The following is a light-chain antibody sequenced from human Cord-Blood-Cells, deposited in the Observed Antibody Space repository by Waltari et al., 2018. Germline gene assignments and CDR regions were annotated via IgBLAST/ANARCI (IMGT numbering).Light chain of an antibody. CDR2: EGS. J-gene: IGLJ3*02. Sequence: QSALTQPASVSGSPGQSITISCTGTSSYVGSYNLVPWYQQHPGKAPKPSIYEGSKRPSVVSNLFSGSKSGNTASLTISGLQAEDEADYYCCSYAGSSTFDWVFGGGTKLTVL. V-gene: IGLV2-23*03. CDR1: SSYVGSYNL. CDR3: CSYAGSSTFDWV.